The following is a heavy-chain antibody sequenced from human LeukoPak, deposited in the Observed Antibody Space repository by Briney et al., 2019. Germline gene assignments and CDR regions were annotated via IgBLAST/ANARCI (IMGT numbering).Heavy chain of an antibody. CDR3: ARLPDIVATIGY. J-gene: IGHJ4*02. CDR1: GGSISSSSYY. D-gene: IGHD5-12*01. Sequence: SETLSLTCTVSGGSISSSSYYWGWIRQPPGKGLEWIGSIYYSGSTYYNPSLESRVTISVDTSKNQFSLKLSSVTAADTAVYYCARLPDIVATIGYWGQGTLVTVSS. V-gene: IGHV4-39*01. CDR2: IYYSGST.